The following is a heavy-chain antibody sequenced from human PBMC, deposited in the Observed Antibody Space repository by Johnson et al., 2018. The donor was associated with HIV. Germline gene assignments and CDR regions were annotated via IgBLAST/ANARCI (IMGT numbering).Heavy chain of an antibody. V-gene: IGHV3-20*04. CDR3: ARVSDDYGGNPAAWGAFDI. CDR1: GFTLDDYD. D-gene: IGHD4-23*01. Sequence: VQLVESGGGVVQPGGSLRLSCAASGFTLDDYDMSWVRQVPGKGLEWVSGINWNGDSTDYADSVKGRFTISRDNAKNSLFLQINSLRAEDTALYYCARVSDDYGGNPAAWGAFDIWGQGTMVIVSS. CDR2: INWNGDST. J-gene: IGHJ3*02.